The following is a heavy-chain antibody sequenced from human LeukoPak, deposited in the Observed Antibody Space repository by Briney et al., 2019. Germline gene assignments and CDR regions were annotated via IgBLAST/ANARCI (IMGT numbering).Heavy chain of an antibody. CDR1: GFTFDDYG. V-gene: IGHV3-48*03. D-gene: IGHD6-19*01. Sequence: QSGGSLRLSCAAAGFTFDDYGMNWVRQAPGKGLDWVSYISSSGSTIYYADSVKGRFTISRDNAKNSLYLQMNSLRAEDTAVYYCASPSTYSSVVDYWGQGTLVTVSS. CDR2: ISSSGSTI. CDR3: ASPSTYSSVVDY. J-gene: IGHJ4*02.